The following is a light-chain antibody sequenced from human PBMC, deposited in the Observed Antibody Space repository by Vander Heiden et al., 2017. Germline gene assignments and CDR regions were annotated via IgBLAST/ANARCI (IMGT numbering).Light chain of an antibody. CDR2: GES. Sequence: EMVMTQSPPTLSVSPGERATLSCRASRRISRNSDWYQQKPGQAPRLLIYGESANATGVTDRFSGSGSGTEFTLTISSLQSVDAAVYYCQQYNNWPPSWTFGQGTKVEV. J-gene: IGKJ1*01. CDR1: RRISRN. V-gene: IGKV3-15*01. CDR3: QQYNNWPPSWT.